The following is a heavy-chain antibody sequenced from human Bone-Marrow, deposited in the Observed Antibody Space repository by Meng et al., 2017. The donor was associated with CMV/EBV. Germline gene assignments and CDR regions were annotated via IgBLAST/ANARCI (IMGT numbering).Heavy chain of an antibody. J-gene: IGHJ5*02. D-gene: IGHD3-3*01. Sequence: YTLTGYYMHWVRQAPEQGLEWMGRINPNSGGTNYAKKLQGRITMTRDASISTAYMELGRLRSDETAVYYCARDKTTIFGVVNNWFDPWGQGTLVTVSS. V-gene: IGHV1-2*02. CDR3: ARDKTTIFGVVNNWFDP. CDR2: INPNSGGT. CDR1: YTLTGYY.